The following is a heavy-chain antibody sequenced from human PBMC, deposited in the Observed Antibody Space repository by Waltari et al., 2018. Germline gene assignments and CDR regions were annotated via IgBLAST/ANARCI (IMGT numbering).Heavy chain of an antibody. J-gene: IGHJ3*02. V-gene: IGHV1-69-2*01. Sequence: EVQLVQSGAEGKKPGESLKISCKASGYTFTDYYMHWVQQAPGKGLEWMGRVDPEDGETIYAEKFQGRVTITADTSTDTAYMELSSLRSEDTAVYYCATGRKDDFWSGYYKGNAFDIWGQGTMVTVSS. CDR2: VDPEDGET. CDR1: GYTFTDYY. D-gene: IGHD3-3*01. CDR3: ATGRKDDFWSGYYKGNAFDI.